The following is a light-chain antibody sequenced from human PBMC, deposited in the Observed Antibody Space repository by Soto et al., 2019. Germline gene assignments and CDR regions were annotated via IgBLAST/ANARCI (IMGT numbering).Light chain of an antibody. CDR2: GAS. V-gene: IGKV3-15*01. CDR1: QTVYNN. Sequence: IVFTYSSGTVAFSPVQRATLSCRASQTVYNNYIAWYQQSPGQAARLLIYGASTRATGSPARFSGSGSGTEFTLTISSLQSEDYAVYYCHQYNNWPPWTFGQGPRWIS. J-gene: IGKJ1*01. CDR3: HQYNNWPPWT.